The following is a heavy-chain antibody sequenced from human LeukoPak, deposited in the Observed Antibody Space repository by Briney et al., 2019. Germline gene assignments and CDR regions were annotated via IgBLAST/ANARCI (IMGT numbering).Heavy chain of an antibody. V-gene: IGHV3-74*01. CDR2: INSDGSST. J-gene: IGHJ2*01. D-gene: IGHD1-1*01. CDR1: GFTFSSYW. CDR3: ARPYNCDWNFDL. Sequence: PGGSLRLSCAASGFTFSSYWMHWVRQAPGKGLVWVSRINSDGSSTTYADSVKGRFTISRDNAKSTVYLQMNSLRAEDTAVYYCARPYNCDWNFDLWGHGTLVTVSS.